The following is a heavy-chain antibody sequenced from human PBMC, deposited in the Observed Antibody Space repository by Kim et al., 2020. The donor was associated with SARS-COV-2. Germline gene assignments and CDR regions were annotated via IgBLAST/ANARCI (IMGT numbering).Heavy chain of an antibody. CDR2: ISYDGSNK. Sequence: GGSLRLSCAASGFTFSSYAMHWVRQAPGKGLEWVAVISYDGSNKYYADSVKGRFTISRDNSKNTLYLQMNSLRAEDTAVYYCARGGYYYDSSGYDLDYWGQGTLVTVSS. CDR3: ARGGYYYDSSGYDLDY. V-gene: IGHV3-30-3*01. J-gene: IGHJ4*02. D-gene: IGHD3-22*01. CDR1: GFTFSSYA.